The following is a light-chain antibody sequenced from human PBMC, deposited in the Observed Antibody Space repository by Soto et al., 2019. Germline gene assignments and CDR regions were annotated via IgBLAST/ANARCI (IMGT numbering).Light chain of an antibody. CDR2: EVS. CDR1: SSDVGGYNY. V-gene: IGLV2-14*01. CDR3: RSYTSSSTARV. Sequence: QSALTQPASVSGSPGQSITISCTGTSSDVGGYNYVSWYQQHPGKAPKLMIYEVSNRPSGVSNRFSGSKSGNTASLTISGLQAEDEADYYCRSYTSSSTARVFGGGTKLTVL. J-gene: IGLJ3*02.